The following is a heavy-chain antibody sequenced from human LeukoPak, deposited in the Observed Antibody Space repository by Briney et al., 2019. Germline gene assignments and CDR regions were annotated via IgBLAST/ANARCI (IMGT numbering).Heavy chain of an antibody. D-gene: IGHD3-16*02. CDR1: GFTFSSYA. CDR3: AKDSRRAYYDYVWGSYRYTPSFSSDY. J-gene: IGHJ4*02. Sequence: QSGGSLRLSCAASGFTFSSYAMSWVRQAPGKGLEWVSAISGSGGSTYYADSVKGRFTISRDNSKNTLYLQMNSLRAEDTAVYYCAKDSRRAYYDYVWGSYRYTPSFSSDYWGQGTLVTVSS. V-gene: IGHV3-23*01. CDR2: ISGSGGST.